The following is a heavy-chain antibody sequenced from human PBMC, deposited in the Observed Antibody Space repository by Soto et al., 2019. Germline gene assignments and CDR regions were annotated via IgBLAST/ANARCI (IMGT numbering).Heavy chain of an antibody. CDR1: GFTFSNYE. Sequence: EVQLVESGGGLVQPGGSLRLSCAASGFTFSNYEMSWVRQAPGKGLQWVSYISTSGSSIYYADSVKGRFTISRDNAKNSLYLQMNSLRAEDTAVYYCARAGDDCSAANCYVIDYWGQGTLVTVSS. D-gene: IGHD2-2*01. CDR2: ISTSGSSI. V-gene: IGHV3-48*03. J-gene: IGHJ4*02. CDR3: ARAGDDCSAANCYVIDY.